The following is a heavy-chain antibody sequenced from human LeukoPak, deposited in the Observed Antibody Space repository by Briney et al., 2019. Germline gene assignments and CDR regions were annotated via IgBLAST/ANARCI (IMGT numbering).Heavy chain of an antibody. CDR1: GFTFSDHW. Sequence: PGGSLRLSCAASGFTFSDHWMHWVRQAPGKGLLWTSRIYSDGSTVNYADSVKGRFTISRDNAKNTLYLQMNSPRAEDTALYYCARVTRWDWYFDLWGRGALVTVSS. CDR2: IYSDGSTV. CDR3: ARVTRWDWYFDL. V-gene: IGHV3-74*01. J-gene: IGHJ2*01. D-gene: IGHD5-24*01.